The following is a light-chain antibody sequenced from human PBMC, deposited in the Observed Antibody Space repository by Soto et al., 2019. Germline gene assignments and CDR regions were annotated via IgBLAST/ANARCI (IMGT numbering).Light chain of an antibody. CDR3: QHRSNWPWT. CDR2: DAS. CDR1: QSVRSN. J-gene: IGKJ1*01. V-gene: IGKV3-11*01. Sequence: ETVLTQSPATLSLSPGERATLSCRASQSVRSNLAWYQQKPGQAPRLLIYDASNRATGIPGRFSGSGSGTDLTLTISSLEPEDFAVYYCQHRSNWPWTFGQGTKVEIK.